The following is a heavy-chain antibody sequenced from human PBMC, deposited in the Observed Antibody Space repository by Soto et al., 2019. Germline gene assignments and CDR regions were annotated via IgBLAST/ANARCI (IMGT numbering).Heavy chain of an antibody. D-gene: IGHD3-3*01. V-gene: IGHV3-15*01. J-gene: IGHJ4*02. CDR1: GFNFSNVW. CDR3: ATVDFWRGYQYFDY. Sequence: GGSLRLSCSASGFNFSNVWMSWVRQAPGKGLEWVGRIKRKSDGGTTDYAAPIKGRFTISRDDSKNILYLQMNSLKTEDTAVYYCATVDFWRGYQYFDYWGQGTLVTVSS. CDR2: IKRKSDGGTT.